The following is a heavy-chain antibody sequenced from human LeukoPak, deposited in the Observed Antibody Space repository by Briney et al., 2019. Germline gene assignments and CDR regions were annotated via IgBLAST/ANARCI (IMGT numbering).Heavy chain of an antibody. V-gene: IGHV1-69*13. CDR2: IIPIFGTA. Sequence: SVKVSCKASGYTFTNYNINWVRQATGQGLEWMGGIIPIFGTANYAQKFQGRVTITADESTSTAYMELSSLRSEDTAVYYCARGQIHSNYFDYWGQGTLVTVSS. J-gene: IGHJ4*02. D-gene: IGHD4-11*01. CDR3: ARGQIHSNYFDY. CDR1: GYTFTNYN.